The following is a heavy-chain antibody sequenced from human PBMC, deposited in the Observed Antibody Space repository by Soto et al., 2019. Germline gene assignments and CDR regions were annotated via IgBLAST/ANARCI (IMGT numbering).Heavy chain of an antibody. CDR2: IFPSDSDT. CDR3: ARRPPSYFDTSGYSVYDY. CDR1: GYSFTTYW. V-gene: IGHV5-51*01. D-gene: IGHD3-22*01. J-gene: IGHJ4*02. Sequence: GESLKISCKGSGYSFTTYWIAWVRQMPGKGLEWMGIIFPSDSDTRYSPSFQGQVTISADKSINTAYLQWNSLKASDTAMYYCARRPPSYFDTSGYSVYDYWGQGSLVTVSS.